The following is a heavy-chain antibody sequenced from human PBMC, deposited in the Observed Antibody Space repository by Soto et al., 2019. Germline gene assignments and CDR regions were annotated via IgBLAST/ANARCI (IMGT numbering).Heavy chain of an antibody. V-gene: IGHV1-46*01. CDR1: GYTFTDYY. Sequence: ASVKVSCKASGYTFTDYYIHWVRQAPGQGLEWMGIINPSTDTTSYAQKFQGRVTMTMDTSTSTVYMDLSSLRSDDTAVYHCARCKEWLLRSGMDVWGQGTTVTVSS. J-gene: IGHJ6*02. CDR3: ARCKEWLLRSGMDV. CDR2: INPSTDTT. D-gene: IGHD3-3*01.